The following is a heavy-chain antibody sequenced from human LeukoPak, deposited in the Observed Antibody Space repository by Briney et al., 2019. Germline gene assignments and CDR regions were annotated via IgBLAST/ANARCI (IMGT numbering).Heavy chain of an antibody. CDR3: ATTHGYCSSTSCFPFDY. V-gene: IGHV3-21*01. J-gene: IGHJ4*02. Sequence: GGSLRLSCAASGFTFSSYSMNWVRQAPGKGLEWVSSISSSSSYIYYADSVKGRFTISRDNAMNSLYLQINSLRAEDTAVYYCATTHGYCSSTSCFPFDYWGQGTLVTVSS. CDR2: ISSSSSYI. D-gene: IGHD2-2*01. CDR1: GFTFSSYS.